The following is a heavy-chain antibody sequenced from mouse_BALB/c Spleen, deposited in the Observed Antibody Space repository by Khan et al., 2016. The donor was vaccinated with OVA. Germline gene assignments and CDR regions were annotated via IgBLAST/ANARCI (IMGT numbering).Heavy chain of an antibody. J-gene: IGHJ2*01. Sequence: EVQLKESGPGLVKPSQSLSLTCTVTGYSITSGYGWNWIRKFPGNKLEWMGYISYSGSTNYNPSLKSRISITRDTSKNQFFLQLNSVTTEDTATYYCARTARIKYWGQGTTLTVSS. CDR2: ISYSGST. D-gene: IGHD1-2*01. CDR3: ARTARIKY. V-gene: IGHV3-2*02. CDR1: GYSITSGYG.